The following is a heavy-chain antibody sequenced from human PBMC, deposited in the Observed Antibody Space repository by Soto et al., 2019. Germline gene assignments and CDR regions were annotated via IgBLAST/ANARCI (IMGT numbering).Heavy chain of an antibody. CDR1: GFNFSSCA. D-gene: IGHD3-3*01. Sequence: VGSLRLSCAASGFNFSSCAMSLVRQAPGMGLEWVSAIGASGSTTYYADSMKGRFTISRDNSKNSLYLQMNSLRADDTAVYYCVKQGFGVLDKWGQGTLVTVYS. J-gene: IGHJ4*02. V-gene: IGHV3-23*05. CDR2: IGASGSTT. CDR3: VKQGFGVLDK.